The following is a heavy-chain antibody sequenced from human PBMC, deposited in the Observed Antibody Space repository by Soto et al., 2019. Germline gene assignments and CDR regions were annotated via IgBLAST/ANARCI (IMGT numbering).Heavy chain of an antibody. CDR3: ERQDFWSGYALDY. D-gene: IGHD3-3*01. J-gene: IGHJ4*02. CDR2: IYTSGST. V-gene: IGHV4-4*07. CDR1: GGCISSYY. Sequence: TLSRTCMVCGGCISSYYWSGIGQPAGKGLEWIGRIYTSGSTNYNPSLKSRVTMSVDTSKNQFSLKLSSVTAADTAVYYCERQDFWSGYALDYWGQGTLVTVSS.